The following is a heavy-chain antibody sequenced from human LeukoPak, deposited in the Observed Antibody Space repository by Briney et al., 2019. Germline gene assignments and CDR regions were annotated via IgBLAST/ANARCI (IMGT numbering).Heavy chain of an antibody. CDR2: INQDGSEK. D-gene: IGHD5-18*01. J-gene: IGHJ3*02. V-gene: IGHV3-7*05. CDR3: ARDRGYSTFDM. Sequence: PGGSLRLSCVASGFTFSSYWMAWVRQAPGKGLEWVANINQDGSEKNYVDSVKGRFAISRDNAKNSLFLQKNSLRAEDTAVYYCARDRGYSTFDMWGQGTMVTVSS. CDR1: GFTFSSYW.